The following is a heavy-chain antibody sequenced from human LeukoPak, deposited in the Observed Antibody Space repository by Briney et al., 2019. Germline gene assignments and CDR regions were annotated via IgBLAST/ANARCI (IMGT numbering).Heavy chain of an antibody. Sequence: PGGSLRLSCAASGFTFSDHYMDWVRQAPGKGLEWVGRTKNKANSYTTEYAASVKGRFTISRDESNNSLYLQMNSLKTEDTAVYYCARWDSGSCSDWGQGTLVTVSS. D-gene: IGHD1-26*01. V-gene: IGHV3-72*01. CDR2: TKNKANSYTT. J-gene: IGHJ4*02. CDR3: ARWDSGSCSD. CDR1: GFTFSDHY.